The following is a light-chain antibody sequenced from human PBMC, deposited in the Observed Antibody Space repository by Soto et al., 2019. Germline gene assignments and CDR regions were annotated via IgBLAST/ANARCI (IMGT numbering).Light chain of an antibody. CDR2: GAS. CDR1: QSVSSN. Sequence: IVMTQSPATLSASPGERATLSRRASQSVSSNFAWYQQKPGQAPRLLIYGASTRATGIPARFSGSGSGTEFTLTIRSLQSEDFAVYYCQQNNNWPLTFGQGTRMDVK. V-gene: IGKV3-15*01. J-gene: IGKJ5*01. CDR3: QQNNNWPLT.